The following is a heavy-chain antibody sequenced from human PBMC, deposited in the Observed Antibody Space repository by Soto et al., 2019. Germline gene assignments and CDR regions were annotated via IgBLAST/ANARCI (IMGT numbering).Heavy chain of an antibody. Sequence: HPGGSLRLSCAASGFTFSSYGIHWVRQAPGKGLEWVAVISYDGSNKYYADSVKGRFTISRDNSKNTLYLQMNSLRVEDTAVYFCAIVRVADSPLDHWGQGSLVTVSS. CDR2: ISYDGSNK. V-gene: IGHV3-30*03. CDR3: AIVRVADSPLDH. J-gene: IGHJ4*02. CDR1: GFTFSSYG. D-gene: IGHD3-10*02.